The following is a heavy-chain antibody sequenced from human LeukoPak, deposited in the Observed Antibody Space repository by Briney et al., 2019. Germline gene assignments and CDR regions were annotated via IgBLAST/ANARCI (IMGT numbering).Heavy chain of an antibody. CDR3: ARDSGYDYYFDY. CDR1: GGTFSSYA. D-gene: IGHD5-12*01. Sequence: SAKVSCKASGGTFSSYAISWVRQAPGQGLEWMGRIIPILGIANYAQKFQGRVTITADKSTSTAYMELSSLRSEDTAVYYCARDSGYDYYFDYWGQGTLVTVSS. CDR2: IIPILGIA. V-gene: IGHV1-69*04. J-gene: IGHJ4*02.